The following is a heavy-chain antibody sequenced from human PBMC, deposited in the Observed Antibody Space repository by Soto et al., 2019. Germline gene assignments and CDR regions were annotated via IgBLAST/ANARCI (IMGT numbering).Heavy chain of an antibody. Sequence: GGSLRLSCAASGFTFSSYAMHWVRQAPGKGLEWVAVISYDGSNKYYADSVKGRFTISRDNSKNTLYLQMNSLRAEDTAVYYCARDIAAAGIVLDQGPSDIWGQGTMVTVSS. V-gene: IGHV3-30-3*01. J-gene: IGHJ3*02. D-gene: IGHD6-13*01. CDR3: ARDIAAAGIVLDQGPSDI. CDR1: GFTFSSYA. CDR2: ISYDGSNK.